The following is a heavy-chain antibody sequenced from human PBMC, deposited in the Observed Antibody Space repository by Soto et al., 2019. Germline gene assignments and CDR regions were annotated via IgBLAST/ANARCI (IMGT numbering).Heavy chain of an antibody. D-gene: IGHD3-3*01. CDR2: IYYSGST. CDR3: ARRRIFGVVSTFDY. V-gene: IGHV4-59*01. J-gene: IGHJ4*02. Sequence: SETLSLTCTVSGGSISSYYWSWIRQPPGKGLEWIGYIYYSGSTNYNPSLKSRVTISVDTSKNQFSLKLSSVTAADTAVYYCARRRIFGVVSTFDYRGQRTLVTVSS. CDR1: GGSISSYY.